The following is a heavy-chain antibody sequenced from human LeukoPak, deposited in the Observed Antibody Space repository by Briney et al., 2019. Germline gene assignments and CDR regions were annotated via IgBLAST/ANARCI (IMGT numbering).Heavy chain of an antibody. J-gene: IGHJ4*02. D-gene: IGHD7-27*01. CDR1: GYTFTSYG. Sequence: ASVKVSCKASGYTFTSYGISWVRQAPGQGLEWMGWMNPNSGNTGYAQKFQGRVTMTRNTSISTAYMELSSLRSEDTAVYYCAGLNWDWAHFDYWGQGTLVTVSS. CDR2: MNPNSGNT. V-gene: IGHV1-8*02. CDR3: AGLNWDWAHFDY.